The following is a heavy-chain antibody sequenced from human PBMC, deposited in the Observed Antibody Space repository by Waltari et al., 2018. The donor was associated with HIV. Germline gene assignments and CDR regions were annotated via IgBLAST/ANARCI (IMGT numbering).Heavy chain of an antibody. CDR1: GGSFSGYS. CDR2: VNHVGRT. V-gene: IGHV4-34*01. D-gene: IGHD6-19*01. CDR3: ARDSAPGLAVDDDDGEFFYYGLDV. J-gene: IGHJ6*01. Sequence: QVHLEQWGTGLLRPSETLSLTCAVYGGSFSGYSWSWIRPSPRRGLEWIGEVNHVGRTNYSPSLKGRVTVSVDTSKNQFSLTMRSVTAADTAVYYCARDSAPGLAVDDDDGEFFYYGLDVWGQGTTVTVSS.